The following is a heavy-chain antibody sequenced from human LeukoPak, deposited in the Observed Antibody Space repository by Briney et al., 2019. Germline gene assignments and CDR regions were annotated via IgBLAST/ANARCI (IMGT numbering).Heavy chain of an antibody. CDR1: GYSFTSYW. J-gene: IGHJ4*02. D-gene: IGHD4-17*01. Sequence: ESLKISCKGSGYSFTSYWIGWVRQMPGKGLEWMGIIYPGDSDTRYSPSFQGQVTISADKSISTAYLQWSSLKASDTAMYYCARVPPDYGDYVPHFDYWGQGTLVTVSS. V-gene: IGHV5-51*01. CDR3: ARVPPDYGDYVPHFDY. CDR2: IYPGDSDT.